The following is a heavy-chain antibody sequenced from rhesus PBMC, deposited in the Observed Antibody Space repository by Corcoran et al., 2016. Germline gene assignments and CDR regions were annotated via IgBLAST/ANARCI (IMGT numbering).Heavy chain of an antibody. V-gene: IGHV4-169*01. CDR2: IYGIGSTT. Sequence: QLQLQESGPGLVKPSETLSLTGAVSGGSISSSYWSGVRQAPGKGPEGVGCIYGIGSTTNYNPSLKSRVTLSVDTSKTQLSLKLSSVTAADTAVYYCARVGSSWSEWDTVGTEWYFDLWGPGTPITISS. CDR3: ARVGSSWSEWDTVGTEWYFDL. D-gene: IGHD5-42*01. J-gene: IGHJ2*01. CDR1: GGSISSSY.